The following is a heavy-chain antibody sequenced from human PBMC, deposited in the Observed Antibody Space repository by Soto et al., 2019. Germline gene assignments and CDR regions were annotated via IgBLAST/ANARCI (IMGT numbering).Heavy chain of an antibody. CDR2: IFHGGST. CDR1: GAPITWGDYS. D-gene: IGHD3-22*01. CDR3: TKDRSYYDTGGYSDY. V-gene: IGHV4-30-2*01. J-gene: IGHJ4*02. Sequence: SETLSLTCAISGAPITWGDYSWNWIRQPPGKGLEWIGYIFHGGSTYYNPSLRSRVTISVDRSRTQFSLKMSSVTAADTAVYYCTKDRSYYDTGGYSDYWGQGTLVTVSS.